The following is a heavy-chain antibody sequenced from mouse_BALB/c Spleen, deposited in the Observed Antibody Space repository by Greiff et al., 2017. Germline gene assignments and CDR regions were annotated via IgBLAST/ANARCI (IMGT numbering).Heavy chain of an antibody. CDR1: GYTFTSYY. D-gene: IGHD1-1*01. CDR2: INPSNGGT. CDR3: APHYYGSSLDY. V-gene: IGHV1S81*02. J-gene: IGHJ2*01. Sequence: QVQLQQSGAELVKPGASVKLSCKASGYTFTSYYMYWVKQRPGQGLEWIGEINPSNGGTNFNEKFKSKATLTVDKSSSTAYMQLSSLTSEDSAVYYCAPHYYGSSLDYWGQGTTLTVSS.